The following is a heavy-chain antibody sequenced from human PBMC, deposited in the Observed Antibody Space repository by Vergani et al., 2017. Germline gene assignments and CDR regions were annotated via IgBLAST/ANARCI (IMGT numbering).Heavy chain of an antibody. Sequence: EVQLVESGGGLIHPGGSLRLSCEGSGFSFSGYGMHWVRQSPEKGLVWVSRIKSDGSITNYADSVKGRFTISRDNAKNTLYLEMNSLRGDDTAIYYCVRARCSGPCFMSNWFDYWGQGTLVTVSS. D-gene: IGHD5-12*01. CDR2: IKSDGSIT. V-gene: IGHV3-74*01. CDR3: VRARCSGPCFMSNWFDY. CDR1: GFSFSGYG. J-gene: IGHJ5*01.